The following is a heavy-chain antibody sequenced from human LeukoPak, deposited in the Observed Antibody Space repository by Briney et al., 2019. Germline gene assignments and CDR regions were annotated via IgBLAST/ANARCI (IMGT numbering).Heavy chain of an antibody. Sequence: PGGSLRLSCAASGFTFSSYGMSWVRQAPGKGLEWVSGINWNGGSTGYADSLKGRFTISRDNAKNSLYLQMNSLRAEDTALYYCARDFWGSGQGGFDYWGQGTLVTVSS. J-gene: IGHJ4*02. D-gene: IGHD3-10*01. CDR2: INWNGGST. V-gene: IGHV3-20*04. CDR3: ARDFWGSGQGGFDY. CDR1: GFTFSSYG.